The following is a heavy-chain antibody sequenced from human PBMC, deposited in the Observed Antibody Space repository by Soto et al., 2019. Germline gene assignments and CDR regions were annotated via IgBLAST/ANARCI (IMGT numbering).Heavy chain of an antibody. CDR1: GYTFTSYD. Sequence: SVKVSCKASGYTFTSYDINWVRQATGQGLEWMGRIIPILGIANYAQKFQGRVTITADKSTSTAYMELSSLRSEDTAVYYCARDPGYYDSSGYVDYRGQGTLVTVSS. J-gene: IGHJ4*02. CDR3: ARDPGYYDSSGYVDY. V-gene: IGHV1-69*04. CDR2: IIPILGIA. D-gene: IGHD3-22*01.